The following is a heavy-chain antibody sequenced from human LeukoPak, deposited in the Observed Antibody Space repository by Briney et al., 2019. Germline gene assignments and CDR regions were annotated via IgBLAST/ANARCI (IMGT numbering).Heavy chain of an antibody. Sequence: PGGSLRLSCAASGFTFSDYYMTWIRQAPGKGLEGVSYISGSGTTIYYADSVKGRFTISRDNAKNSLYLQMNSLRAEDTAVYYCARVTQGVFDYWGQGTLVTVSS. J-gene: IGHJ4*02. CDR3: ARVTQGVFDY. CDR1: GFTFSDYY. CDR2: ISGSGTTI. D-gene: IGHD3-16*01. V-gene: IGHV3-11*01.